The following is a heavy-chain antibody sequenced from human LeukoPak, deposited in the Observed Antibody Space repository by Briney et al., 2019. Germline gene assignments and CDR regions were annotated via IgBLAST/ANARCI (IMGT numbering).Heavy chain of an antibody. Sequence: PGGSLRLSCAASGFTFSNYAMSWVRQAPGKGLKWVSGISDSGGSTYCADSVKGRFTISRDNSKNTLYLQMNSLRAEDTAVYYCAKDPGGSGWYGNWFDPWGQGTLVTVSS. CDR1: GFTFSNYA. V-gene: IGHV3-23*01. CDR2: ISDSGGST. CDR3: AKDPGGSGWYGNWFDP. J-gene: IGHJ5*02. D-gene: IGHD6-19*01.